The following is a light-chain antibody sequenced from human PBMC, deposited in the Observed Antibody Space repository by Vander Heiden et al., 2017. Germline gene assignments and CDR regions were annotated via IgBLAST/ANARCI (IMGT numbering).Light chain of an antibody. CDR2: AAS. V-gene: IGKV1-39*01. Sequence: VGDTVTITCRASQSISSYLNSYQQKPGKAPKLLIYAASSLQSGVPSRFSGRGSGTDFTLTISSLQTEDFATYYCQQGYRTPLHTFGGGTKLEIK. CDR3: QQGYRTPLHT. J-gene: IGKJ4*01. CDR1: QSISSY.